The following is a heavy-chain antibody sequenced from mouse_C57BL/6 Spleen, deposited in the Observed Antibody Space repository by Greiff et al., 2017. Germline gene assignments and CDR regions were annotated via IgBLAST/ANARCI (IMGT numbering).Heavy chain of an antibody. CDR3: TRGTTVADY. CDR1: GYTFTDYE. CDR2: IDPETGGT. Sequence: VQRVESGAELVRPGASVTLSCKASGYTFTDYEMHWVKQTPVHGLEWIGAIDPETGGTAYNQKFKGKAILTADKSSSTAYMELRSLTSEDSAVYYCTRGTTVADYWGQGTTLTVSS. J-gene: IGHJ2*01. V-gene: IGHV1-15*01. D-gene: IGHD1-1*01.